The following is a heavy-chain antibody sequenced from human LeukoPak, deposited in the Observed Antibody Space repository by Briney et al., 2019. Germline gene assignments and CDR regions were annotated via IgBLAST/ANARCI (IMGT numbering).Heavy chain of an antibody. Sequence: SETLSLTCTASGGSFSSYYWSWIRQPAGKGLEWIGRIYTSGSTNYNPSLKSRVIMSVDTSKNQFSLKLSSVTAADTAVYYCAREPPRGHMVYAMSWGQGTLVTVSS. V-gene: IGHV4-4*07. CDR3: AREPPRGHMVYAMS. CDR1: GGSFSSYY. D-gene: IGHD2-8*01. CDR2: IYTSGST. J-gene: IGHJ5*02.